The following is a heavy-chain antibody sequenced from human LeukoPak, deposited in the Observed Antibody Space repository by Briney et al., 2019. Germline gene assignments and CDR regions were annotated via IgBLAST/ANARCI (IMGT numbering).Heavy chain of an antibody. CDR1: GYTFTSFY. V-gene: IGHV1-46*03. D-gene: IGHD2-15*01. J-gene: IGHJ6*03. Sequence: GASVKVSCKASGYTFTSFYMHWVRQAPGQGLEWMGIINPSGGSTSYAQKFQGRVTMTRDTSTSTVYMELSSLRSEDTAVYYCARGYCSGGSCSRPYYYYMDVWGKGTTVTASS. CDR2: INPSGGST. CDR3: ARGYCSGGSCSRPYYYYMDV.